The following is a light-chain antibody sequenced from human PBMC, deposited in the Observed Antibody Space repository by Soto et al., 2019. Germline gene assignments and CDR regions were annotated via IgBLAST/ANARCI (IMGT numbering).Light chain of an antibody. CDR3: QQYHNWPPIT. CDR1: QSVSSN. CDR2: GAS. J-gene: IGKJ5*01. V-gene: IGKV3-15*01. Sequence: EIVITQSPATLSVSPGERATLSFRASQSVSSNLAWYQQKPGQAPRLLIYGASTRATGIPARFSGSGSGTEFTLTISNLQSEDFAVYFCQQYHNWPPITFGQGTRLE.